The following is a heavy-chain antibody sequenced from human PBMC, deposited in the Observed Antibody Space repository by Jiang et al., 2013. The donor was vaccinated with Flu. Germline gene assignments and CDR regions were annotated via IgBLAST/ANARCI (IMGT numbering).Heavy chain of an antibody. V-gene: IGHV4-39*01. Sequence: PGLVKPSETLSLTCTVSGGSISSSSYYWGWIRQPPGKGLEWIGSIYYSGSTYYNPSLKSRVTISVDTSKNQFSLKLSSVTAADTAVYYCARLDSVGAMAFDIWGQGTMVTVSS. D-gene: IGHD1-26*01. CDR2: IYYSGST. CDR1: GGSISSSSYY. J-gene: IGHJ3*02. CDR3: ARLDSVGAMAFDI.